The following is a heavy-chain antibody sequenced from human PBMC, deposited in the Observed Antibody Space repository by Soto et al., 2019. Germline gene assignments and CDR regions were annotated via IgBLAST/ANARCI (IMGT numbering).Heavy chain of an antibody. CDR3: AREQLVGAPYYYYYGMDV. CDR2: IYYSGST. Sequence: SETLSLTCTVSGGSVSSGSYYWSWIRQPPGKGLEWIGYIYYSGSTNYNPSLKSRVTISVDTSKNQFSLKLSSVTAADTAVYYCAREQLVGAPYYYYYGMDVCGQGTTVTVSS. J-gene: IGHJ6*02. V-gene: IGHV4-61*01. CDR1: GGSVSSGSYY. D-gene: IGHD1-26*01.